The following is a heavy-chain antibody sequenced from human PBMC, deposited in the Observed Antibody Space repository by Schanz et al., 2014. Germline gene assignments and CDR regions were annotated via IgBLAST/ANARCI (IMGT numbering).Heavy chain of an antibody. D-gene: IGHD3-16*01. Sequence: QVQLVQSGAEVKKPGSSVKVSCKASGGTFSTYTISWVRQAPGQGLEWMGRIIPILGIANYAQKFQGRVAIAGGGAAGAGWMDGSGGGGEERGVCCGGRGGGGEGGGGDFDYWGQGTLVTVSS. CDR2: IIPILGIA. J-gene: IGHJ4*02. V-gene: IGHV1-69*02. CDR3: GRGGGGEGGGGDFDY. CDR1: GGTFSTYT.